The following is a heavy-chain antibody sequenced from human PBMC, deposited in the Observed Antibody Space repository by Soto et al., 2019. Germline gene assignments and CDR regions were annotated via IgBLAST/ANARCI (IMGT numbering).Heavy chain of an antibody. CDR3: XRGMTPPGAPAWYYFDY. Sequence: SETLSLTCTGSGASISCSSYWSWIRQPAGKGLEWIGRFSLSGTTSYNPSLRSRVTMSADVSKNQFSLRLTSVTAADTALYYCXRGMTPPGAPAWYYFDYWGQGTLVTVSS. J-gene: IGHJ4*02. D-gene: IGHD2-8*02. V-gene: IGHV4-4*07. CDR1: GASISCSSY. CDR2: FSLSGTT.